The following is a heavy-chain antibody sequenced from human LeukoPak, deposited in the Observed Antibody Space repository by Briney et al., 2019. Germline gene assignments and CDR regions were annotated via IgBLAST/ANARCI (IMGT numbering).Heavy chain of an antibody. V-gene: IGHV1-18*01. J-gene: IGHJ5*02. CDR2: NSAYNGNT. CDR3: ATVIYCSGGICFWRHWFDP. D-gene: IGHD2-15*01. Sequence: EASVKVSCKASGYTFNSYGISWVRQAPGQGLEWMGWNSAYNGNTNYAQNLQGRVTMTTDTSTSTAYMELRSLRSDDTAVYFCATVIYCSGGICFWRHWFDPWGQGTLVTVSS. CDR1: GYTFNSYG.